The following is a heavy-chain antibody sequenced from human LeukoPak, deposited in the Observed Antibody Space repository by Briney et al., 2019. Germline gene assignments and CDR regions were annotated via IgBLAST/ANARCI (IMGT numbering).Heavy chain of an antibody. CDR1: GGSISSGSYY. CDR3: AVGPGHYYDSSGYYFLDY. V-gene: IGHV4-61*02. Sequence: SQTLSLTCTVSGGSISSGSYYWSWIRQPAGKGLEWIGRIYTSGSTNYNPSLKSRVTISVDTSKKKFSLKLSSVTAADTAVYYCAVGPGHYYDSSGYYFLDYWGQGTLVTVSS. CDR2: IYTSGST. J-gene: IGHJ4*02. D-gene: IGHD3-22*01.